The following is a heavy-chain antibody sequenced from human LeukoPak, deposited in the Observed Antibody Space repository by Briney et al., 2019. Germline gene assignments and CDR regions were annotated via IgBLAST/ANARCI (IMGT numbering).Heavy chain of an antibody. CDR3: ARSGMIEVVMDY. D-gene: IGHD3-22*01. CDR1: GGSFSGYY. J-gene: IGHJ4*02. CDR2: INHSGST. V-gene: IGHV4-34*01. Sequence: SETLSLTCAVYGGSFSGYYWSWIRQPPGKGLEWIGEINHSGSTNYNPSLKSRVTISVDTSKNQFSLKLSSVTAADTAVYYCARSGMIEVVMDYWGQGTLVTVSS.